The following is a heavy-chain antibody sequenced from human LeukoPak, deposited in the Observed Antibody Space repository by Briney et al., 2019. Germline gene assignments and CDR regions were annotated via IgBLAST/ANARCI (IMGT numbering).Heavy chain of an antibody. J-gene: IGHJ4*02. CDR3: AREWNRGGYNPEDY. V-gene: IGHV3-21*01. Sequence: SGGSLRLSCAASGFTFSSYSMNWVRQAPGKGLEWVSSISSSSSYIYYADPVKGRFTISRDNAKNSLYLQMNSLRAEDTAVYYCAREWNRGGYNPEDYWGQGTLVTVSS. CDR2: ISSSSSYI. D-gene: IGHD5-24*01. CDR1: GFTFSSYS.